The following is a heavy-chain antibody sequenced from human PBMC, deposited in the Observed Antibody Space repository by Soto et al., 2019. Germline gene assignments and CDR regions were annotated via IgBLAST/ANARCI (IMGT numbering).Heavy chain of an antibody. Sequence: EVQLLESGGGLVQPGGSLRLSCAVSGFTFSSYGMSWVRQAPGKGLEWVSASSASGGTTSYADSVKGRFTISRENSKNTLYLQMNSLRAEDTATYYCAKVIVVVMAATRSFDYWGQGTLVTVSS. CDR3: AKVIVVVMAATRSFDY. CDR2: SSASGGTT. V-gene: IGHV3-23*01. D-gene: IGHD2-15*01. J-gene: IGHJ4*02. CDR1: GFTFSSYG.